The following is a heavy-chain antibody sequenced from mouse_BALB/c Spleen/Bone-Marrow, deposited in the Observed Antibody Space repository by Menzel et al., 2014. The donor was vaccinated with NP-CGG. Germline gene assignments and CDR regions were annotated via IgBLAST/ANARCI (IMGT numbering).Heavy chain of an antibody. CDR3: ASGSSSFAY. Sequence: QVQLQQSGPEPVKPGASVKISCKASGYAFSSSWMNWVKQRPGQGLEWIGRIYPGDGDTNYNGKFKGKATLTADKPSSTAYMQLSSLTSVDSAVYFCASGSSSFAYWGQGTLVTVSA. J-gene: IGHJ3*01. CDR2: IYPGDGDT. D-gene: IGHD1-1*01. V-gene: IGHV1-82*01. CDR1: GYAFSSSW.